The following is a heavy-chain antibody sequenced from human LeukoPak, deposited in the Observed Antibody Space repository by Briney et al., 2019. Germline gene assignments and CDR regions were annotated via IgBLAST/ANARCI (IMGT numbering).Heavy chain of an antibody. CDR3: ARDRRVRGTYYYYYGMDV. V-gene: IGHV4-34*01. D-gene: IGHD3-10*01. Sequence: SETLSLTCAVYGGSFSGYYWSWIRQPPGKGLEWIGEINHSGSTNYNPSLKSRVTISVDTSKNQFSLTLSSVTAADTAVYYCARDRRVRGTYYYYYGMDVWGKGTTVTVSS. J-gene: IGHJ6*04. CDR1: GGSFSGYY. CDR2: INHSGST.